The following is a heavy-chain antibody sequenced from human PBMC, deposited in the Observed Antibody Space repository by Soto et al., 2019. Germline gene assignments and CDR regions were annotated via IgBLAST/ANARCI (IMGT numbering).Heavy chain of an antibody. D-gene: IGHD2-2*01. V-gene: IGHV4-59*08. CDR3: ASLGYCSSTSCPYYYYYMDV. Sequence: SETLSLTCTVSGGSISSYYWSWIRQPPGKGLEWIGYIYYSGSTNYNPSLKSRVTISVDTSKNQFSLKLSSVTAADTAVYYCASLGYCSSTSCPYYYYYMDVCGKGTTVTVSS. CDR1: GGSISSYY. CDR2: IYYSGST. J-gene: IGHJ6*03.